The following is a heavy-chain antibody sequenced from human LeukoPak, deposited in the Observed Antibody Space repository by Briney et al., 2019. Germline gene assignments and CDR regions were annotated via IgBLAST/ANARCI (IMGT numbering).Heavy chain of an antibody. CDR2: INHSGST. CDR3: ARDLAYGSSLRGAFDI. CDR1: GGSFSGYY. Sequence: SETLSLTCAVYGGSFSGYYWSWIRQPPGKGLEWIGGINHSGSTNYNPSLKSRVTISVDTSKNQFSLKLSSVTAADTAVYYCARDLAYGSSLRGAFDIWGQGTMVIVSS. V-gene: IGHV4-34*01. J-gene: IGHJ3*02. D-gene: IGHD6-13*01.